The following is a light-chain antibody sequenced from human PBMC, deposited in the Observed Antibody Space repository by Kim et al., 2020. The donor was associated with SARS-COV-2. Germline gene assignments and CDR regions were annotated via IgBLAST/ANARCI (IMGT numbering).Light chain of an antibody. Sequence: APGKTARIQCGGNNIGSKSVHWYQQKPGQAPVLVIYYDSDRPSGIPERFSGSNSGNTATLTISRVEAGDEADYYCQVWDSRSDHPVFGGGTKLTVL. CDR3: QVWDSRSDHPV. CDR1: NIGSKS. V-gene: IGLV3-21*04. J-gene: IGLJ3*02. CDR2: YDS.